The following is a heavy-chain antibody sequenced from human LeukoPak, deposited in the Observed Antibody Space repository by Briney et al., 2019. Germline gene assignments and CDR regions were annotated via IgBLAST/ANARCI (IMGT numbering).Heavy chain of an antibody. J-gene: IGHJ6*03. Sequence: SVKVSCKASGGTFSSYAISWERQAPGQGLEWMGGIIPIFGTANYAQKFQGRVTITADESTSTAYMELSSLRSEDTAVYYCARDMLGYYYYYMDVWGKGTTVTVSS. CDR3: ARDMLGYYYYYMDV. V-gene: IGHV1-69*01. CDR1: GGTFSSYA. D-gene: IGHD3-10*02. CDR2: IIPIFGTA.